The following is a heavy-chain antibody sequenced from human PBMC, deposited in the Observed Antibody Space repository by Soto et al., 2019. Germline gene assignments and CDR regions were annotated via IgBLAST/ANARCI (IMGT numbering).Heavy chain of an antibody. J-gene: IGHJ4*02. D-gene: IGHD6-19*01. CDR3: ARDADSSGLHY. CDR2: IYPAGPT. CDR1: GFTVSGMF. V-gene: IGHV3-53*02. Sequence: EVSLVETGGGLIHPGGSLRLSCAASGFTVSGMFMNWVRQAPGKGLEWVSVIYPAGPTYYADSVKGRFTISRDNSKNTLFLQLNNLRAEDTAVYYCARDADSSGLHYWGRGILVTVSS.